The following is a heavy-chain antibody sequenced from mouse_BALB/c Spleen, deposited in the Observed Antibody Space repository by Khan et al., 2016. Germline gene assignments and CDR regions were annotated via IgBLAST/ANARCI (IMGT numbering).Heavy chain of an antibody. V-gene: IGHV5-6-3*01. Sequence: EVELVESGGGLVQPGGSLKLSCAASGFTFSNYGMSWVRQTPDKRLELVATINSNGGNTYYPDSVKGRFTISRDNSNNTLYLQMSSLKSEDTAMYYCARVYYYGSPYFDYGGQGTTLTVSS. CDR3: ARVYYYGSPYFDY. CDR2: INSNGGNT. CDR1: GFTFSNYG. J-gene: IGHJ2*01. D-gene: IGHD1-1*01.